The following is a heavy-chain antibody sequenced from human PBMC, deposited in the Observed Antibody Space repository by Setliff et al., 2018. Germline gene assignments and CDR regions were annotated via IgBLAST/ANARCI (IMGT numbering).Heavy chain of an antibody. CDR2: ISYTGST. J-gene: IGHJ4*02. Sequence: SETLSLTCSVSGDSIFDNYWSWIRQSPGRGLEWIAHISYTGSTNYNPSLKSRVTISLDTSKNHFSLNLRSVTAADTAVYYCARLSPYNTGPPFDYWGQGTLVT. V-gene: IGHV4-59*08. CDR1: GDSIFDNY. CDR3: ARLSPYNTGPPFDY. D-gene: IGHD2-8*02.